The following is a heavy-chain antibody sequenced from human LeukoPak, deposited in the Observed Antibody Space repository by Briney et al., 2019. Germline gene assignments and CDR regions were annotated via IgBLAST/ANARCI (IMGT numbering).Heavy chain of an antibody. CDR3: ARDRVCNY. D-gene: IGHD2-8*01. CDR1: GFTFSNVW. CDR2: INQDGSTK. V-gene: IGHV3-7*01. J-gene: IGHJ4*02. Sequence: GGSLRLSCAASGFTFSNVWMAWVRQAPGKGLEWVANINQDGSTKQYVDSVRGRFTISRDNAKNSLYLQMNSLRAEDTAVYYCARDRVCNYWGQGTLVTVSS.